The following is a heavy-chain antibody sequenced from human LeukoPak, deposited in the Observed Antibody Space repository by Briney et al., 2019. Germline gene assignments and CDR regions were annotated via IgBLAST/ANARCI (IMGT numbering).Heavy chain of an antibody. D-gene: IGHD3-22*01. V-gene: IGHV4-30-4*08. CDR2: IYYSGST. Sequence: SQTLSLTCTVSGGSISSGNYYWSWIRQPPGKGLEWIGYIYYSGSTYYNPSLKSRVTISVDTSKNQFSLNLSSVTAADTAVYYCDRDGYYDSSDNYWGQGTLVTVSS. CDR3: DRDGYYDSSDNY. CDR1: GGSISSGNYY. J-gene: IGHJ4*02.